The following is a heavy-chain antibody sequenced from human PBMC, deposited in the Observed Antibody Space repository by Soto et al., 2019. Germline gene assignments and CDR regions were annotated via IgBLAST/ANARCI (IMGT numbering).Heavy chain of an antibody. Sequence: SETLSLTCAVYGGSFSGYYWSWIRQPPGKGLEWIGEINHSGSTNYNPSPKSRVTISVDTSKNQFSLKLSSVTAADTAVYYCARGSAAAGTYYYYGMDVWGQGTTVTVSS. CDR3: ARGSAAAGTYYYYGMDV. J-gene: IGHJ6*02. CDR1: GGSFSGYY. D-gene: IGHD6-13*01. CDR2: INHSGST. V-gene: IGHV4-34*01.